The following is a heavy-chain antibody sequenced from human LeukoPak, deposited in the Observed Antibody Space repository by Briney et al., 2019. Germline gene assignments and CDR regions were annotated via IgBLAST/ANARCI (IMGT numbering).Heavy chain of an antibody. Sequence: GSLRLSCAASGFTFSSYWMHWVRQAPGKGLVWVSRMNNDGSRTIYAVSVKGRFTISRDNAKNTLYLQMNSLRAEDTAVYYCARADGSGWLTYWGQGTLVTVSS. CDR2: MNNDGSRT. CDR3: ARADGSGWLTY. J-gene: IGHJ4*02. V-gene: IGHV3-74*01. D-gene: IGHD6-19*01. CDR1: GFTFSSYW.